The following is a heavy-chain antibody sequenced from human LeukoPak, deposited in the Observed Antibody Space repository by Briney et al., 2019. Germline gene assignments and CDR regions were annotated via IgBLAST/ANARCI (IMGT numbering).Heavy chain of an antibody. CDR2: INSDGSST. Sequence: GGSLRLSCAASGFTFSSYWMHWVRQAPGKGLVWVSRINSDGSSTSYADSVKGRFTISRDNAKNTLYLQMNSLRAEDTAVYYCARGDYYGSGKVDPWGQGTLVTVSS. J-gene: IGHJ5*02. V-gene: IGHV3-74*01. D-gene: IGHD3-10*01. CDR1: GFTFSSYW. CDR3: ARGDYYGSGKVDP.